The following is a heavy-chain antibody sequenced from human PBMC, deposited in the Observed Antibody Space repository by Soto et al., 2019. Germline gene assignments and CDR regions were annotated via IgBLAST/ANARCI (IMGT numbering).Heavy chain of an antibody. Sequence: TLSLTCTVSGGSISSGGYYWSWIRQHPGKGLEWIGYIYYSGSTYYNPSLKSRVTISVDTSKNQFSLKLSSVTAADTAVYYCASMVGCSSTSCYPLYYLDYWGQGTLVTVSS. J-gene: IGHJ4*02. D-gene: IGHD2-2*01. V-gene: IGHV4-31*03. CDR1: GGSISSGGYY. CDR2: IYYSGST. CDR3: ASMVGCSSTSCYPLYYLDY.